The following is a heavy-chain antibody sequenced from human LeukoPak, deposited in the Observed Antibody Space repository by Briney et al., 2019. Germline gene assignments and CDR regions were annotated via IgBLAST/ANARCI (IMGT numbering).Heavy chain of an antibody. J-gene: IGHJ4*02. CDR3: ARGQADLWFGEL. V-gene: IGHV4-59*01. D-gene: IGHD3-10*01. CDR1: GGSISSYY. CDR2: IYYSGST. Sequence: SETLSLTCTVSGGSISSYYWSWIRQPPGKGLEWIGYIYYSGSTNYNPSLKSRVTISVDTSKNQFSLKLSSVTTADTAVYYCARGQADLWFGELWGQGTLVTVSS.